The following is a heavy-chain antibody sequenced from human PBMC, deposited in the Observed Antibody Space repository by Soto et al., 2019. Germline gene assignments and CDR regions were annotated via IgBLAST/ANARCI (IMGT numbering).Heavy chain of an antibody. V-gene: IGHV4-34*01. J-gene: IGHJ4*02. CDR1: GGSFSGYY. D-gene: IGHD5-12*01. CDR2: INHSGST. CDR3: ARGGLYSGYDEFDY. Sequence: SETLSLTCAVYGGSFSGYYWSWIRQPPGKGLEWIGEINHSGSTNYNPSLKSRVTISVDTSKNQFSLKLSSVTAADTAVYFCARGGLYSGYDEFDYWGQGTLVTVSS.